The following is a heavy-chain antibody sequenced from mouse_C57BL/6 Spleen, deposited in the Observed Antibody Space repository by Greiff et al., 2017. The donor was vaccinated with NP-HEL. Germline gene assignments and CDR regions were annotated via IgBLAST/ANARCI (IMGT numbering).Heavy chain of an antibody. V-gene: IGHV1-80*01. J-gene: IGHJ4*01. CDR1: GYAFSSYW. D-gene: IGHD3-2*02. CDR3: ALTAQARAMDY. Sequence: QVQLQQSGAELVKPGASVKISCKASGYAFSSYWMNWVKQRPGKGLEWIGQIYPGDGDTNYNGKFKGKATLTADKSSSTAYMQLSSLTSEDSAVYFCALTAQARAMDYWGQGTSVTVSS. CDR2: IYPGDGDT.